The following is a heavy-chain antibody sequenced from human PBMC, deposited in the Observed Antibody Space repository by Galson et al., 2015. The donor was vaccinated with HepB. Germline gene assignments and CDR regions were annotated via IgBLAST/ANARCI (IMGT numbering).Heavy chain of an antibody. CDR1: GYKFTDYG. CDR2: ASTYNGDT. D-gene: IGHD1-26*01. J-gene: IGHJ4*02. V-gene: IGHV1-18*01. CDR3: ARDAVGATAFDY. Sequence: SVKVSCKASGYKFTDYGISWVRQAPGQGLEWMGWASTYNGDTYYAERLQDRVTMTADTSTTTAFMELRSLRPDDTAIYYCARDAVGATAFDYWGQGALVTGSS.